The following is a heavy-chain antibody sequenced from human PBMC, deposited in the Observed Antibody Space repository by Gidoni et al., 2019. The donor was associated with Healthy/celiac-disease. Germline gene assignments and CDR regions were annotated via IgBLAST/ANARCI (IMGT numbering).Heavy chain of an antibody. CDR3: GKDSSNYGMDV. CDR1: GFSFTRHV. Sequence: QVQLVESGGGVVQTGRSLRLSCAASGFSFTRHVMHWARQAPGKGLEWLAVVWYDGTNSYYADSVKGRFTISRDNSKNTVDLQMDSLRVEDTAVYYCGKDSSNYGMDVWGQGTTVTVSS. J-gene: IGHJ6*02. CDR2: VWYDGTNS. V-gene: IGHV3-33*06.